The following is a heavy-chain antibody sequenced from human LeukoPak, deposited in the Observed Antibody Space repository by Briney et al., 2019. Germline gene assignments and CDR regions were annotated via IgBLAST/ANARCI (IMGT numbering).Heavy chain of an antibody. Sequence: GGSLRLSCAASGFTFSSYSMNWVRQAPGKGLEWVSYISSSSSTIYYADSVKGRLTISRDNAKNTLFLQMNSLRAEDTAVYYCAKRTLVRGVQFDAFDIWGQGTMVTVSS. CDR1: GFTFSSYS. D-gene: IGHD3-10*01. CDR2: ISSSSSTI. CDR3: AKRTLVRGVQFDAFDI. J-gene: IGHJ3*02. V-gene: IGHV3-48*01.